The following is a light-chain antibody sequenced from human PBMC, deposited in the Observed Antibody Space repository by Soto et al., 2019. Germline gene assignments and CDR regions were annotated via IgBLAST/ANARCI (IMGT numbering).Light chain of an antibody. CDR3: QVWDSSSDLVV. V-gene: IGLV3-21*04. J-gene: IGLJ2*01. Sequence: SSELAQPPSVSVAPGKTARITCGGNNIGSKTVHWYQQKAGQAPVVVIYYNSDRPSGIPERFSGSNSGNTATLTISRVEAGDEADYYCQVWDSSSDLVVFGGGTKVTVL. CDR2: YNS. CDR1: NIGSKT.